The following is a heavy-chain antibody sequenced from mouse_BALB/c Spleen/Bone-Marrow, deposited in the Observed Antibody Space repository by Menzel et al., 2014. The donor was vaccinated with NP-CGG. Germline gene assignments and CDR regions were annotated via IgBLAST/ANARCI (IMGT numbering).Heavy chain of an antibody. CDR2: ISSGGSYT. CDR1: GFAFSSYD. CDR3: ARHPYYGNYPAWFAY. D-gene: IGHD2-10*01. J-gene: IGHJ3*01. Sequence: EVNVVESGGGLVKPGGSLKLSCAASGFAFSSYDMSWVRQTPEKRLVWVATISSGGSYTYYPDSVKGRFTISRDNARNTLYLQMSSLRSEDTALYYCARHPYYGNYPAWFAYWGQGTLVTVSA. V-gene: IGHV5-9*02.